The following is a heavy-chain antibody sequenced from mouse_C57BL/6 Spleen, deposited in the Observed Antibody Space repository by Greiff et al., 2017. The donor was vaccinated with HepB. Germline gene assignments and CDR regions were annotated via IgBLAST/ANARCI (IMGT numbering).Heavy chain of an antibody. D-gene: IGHD1-1*01. V-gene: IGHV1-81*01. J-gene: IGHJ2*01. CDR3: AIIRGYYFDY. Sequence: QVQLKESGAELARPGASVKLSCKASGYTFTSYGISWVKQRTGQGLEWIGEIYPRSGNTYYNEKFKGKATLTADKSSSTAYMELRSLTSEDSAVYFCAIIRGYYFDYWGQGTTLTVSS. CDR1: GYTFTSYG. CDR2: IYPRSGNT.